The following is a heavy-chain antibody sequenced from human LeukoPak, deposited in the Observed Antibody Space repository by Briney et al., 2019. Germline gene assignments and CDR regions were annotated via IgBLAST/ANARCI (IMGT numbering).Heavy chain of an antibody. V-gene: IGHV3-30*18. J-gene: IGHJ4*02. CDR2: MSYDGSNK. D-gene: IGHD3-3*01. CDR3: AKDLDYDFWSGYPGFDY. CDR1: VLTFSRYG. Sequence: GRTLRLSRAASVLTFSRYGLHWGPPAPSKGVGGGAVMSYDGSNKYYAESLKGRFTIARDNSKNTLYLQMNSLRAEDTAVYYCAKDLDYDFWSGYPGFDYWGQGTLVTVSS.